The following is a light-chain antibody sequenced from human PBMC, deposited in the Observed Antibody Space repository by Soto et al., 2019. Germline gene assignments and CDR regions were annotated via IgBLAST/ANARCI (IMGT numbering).Light chain of an antibody. Sequence: EIVLTQSPGTLSLSPGEGATLSCRASQSVRSTYLTWYQQKPGQAPRRLIYGASSRATGIPDRFSGSGSGTDFTLTISRLEPEDFAVYYCQQYDSSFRTFGQGTKVEIK. CDR2: GAS. CDR3: QQYDSSFRT. CDR1: QSVRSTY. V-gene: IGKV3-20*01. J-gene: IGKJ1*01.